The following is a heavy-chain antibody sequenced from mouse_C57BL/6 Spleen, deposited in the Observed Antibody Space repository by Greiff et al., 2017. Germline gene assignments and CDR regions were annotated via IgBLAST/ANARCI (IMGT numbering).Heavy chain of an antibody. D-gene: IGHD1-1*01. V-gene: IGHV1-39*01. Sequence: EVQLVESGPELVKPGASVKISCKASGYSFTDYNMNWVKQSNGKSLEWIGVINPNYGTTSYNQKFKGKATLTVDQSSSTAYMQLNSQTSEDSAVYYCESWGTTGYAMGYWGKGATVTVSS. J-gene: IGHJ4*01. CDR1: GYSFTDYN. CDR3: ESWGTTGYAMGY. CDR2: INPNYGTT.